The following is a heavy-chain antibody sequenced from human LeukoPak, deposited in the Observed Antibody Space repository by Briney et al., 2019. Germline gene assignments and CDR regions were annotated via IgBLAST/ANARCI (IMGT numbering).Heavy chain of an antibody. CDR2: ISYDGSNK. V-gene: IGHV3-30-3*01. CDR1: GFTFSSYA. Sequence: GRSLRLSCAASGFTFSSYAMHWVRQAPGKGLEWVAVISYDGSNKYYADSVKGRFTISRDNSKNTLYLQMNSLRAEDTAVYYCARDLRVAARPFDYWGQGTLVTVSS. D-gene: IGHD6-6*01. J-gene: IGHJ4*02. CDR3: ARDLRVAARPFDY.